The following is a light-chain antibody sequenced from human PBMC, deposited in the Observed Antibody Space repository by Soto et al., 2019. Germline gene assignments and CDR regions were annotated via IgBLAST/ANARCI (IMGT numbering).Light chain of an antibody. CDR3: QQYGSIPRT. CDR1: QSVSSTY. Sequence: EIVLTQSPGTLSLSPGERATLSCRASQSVSSTYLAWYQQKPGQAPRLLIYGASSRASGIPDRFSGSGSGIDFTLTISRLEPEDFAVYYCQQYGSIPRTFGQGTKVEIK. CDR2: GAS. J-gene: IGKJ1*01. V-gene: IGKV3-20*01.